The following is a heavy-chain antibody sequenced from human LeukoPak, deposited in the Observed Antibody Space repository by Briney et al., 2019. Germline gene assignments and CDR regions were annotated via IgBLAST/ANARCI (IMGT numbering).Heavy chain of an antibody. J-gene: IGHJ4*02. V-gene: IGHV5-51*06. D-gene: IGHD3-22*01. CDR1: GYIFTSYW. Sequence: GESLKIPCKGSGYIFTSYWIGWVRQMPGKGLEWMGIIYPGDSDTRYSSSFQGQVTISADKSISTAYLQWSSLKASDTAMYYCESRGVYYYDSTPFDYWGQGTLVTVSS. CDR3: ESRGVYYYDSTPFDY. CDR2: IYPGDSDT.